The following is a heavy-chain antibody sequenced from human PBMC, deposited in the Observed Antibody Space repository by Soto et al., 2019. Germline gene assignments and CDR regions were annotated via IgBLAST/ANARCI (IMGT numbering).Heavy chain of an antibody. D-gene: IGHD3-10*01. Sequence: QITLKESGPTLVNPTQTLTLTCTFSGFSLSTSGVGVGWIRQPPGKALEWLALIYWDDDKRYSPSLKSRLTITKDTSKNKVVLTMTNMDPVDTATYYCAHRHPGGTMVRGVISSNWFDPWGQGTLVTVSS. V-gene: IGHV2-5*02. CDR3: AHRHPGGTMVRGVISSNWFDP. CDR1: GFSLSTSGVG. CDR2: IYWDDDK. J-gene: IGHJ5*02.